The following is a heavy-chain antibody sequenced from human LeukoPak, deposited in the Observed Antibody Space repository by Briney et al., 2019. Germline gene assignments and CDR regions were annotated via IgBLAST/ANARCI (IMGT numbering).Heavy chain of an antibody. D-gene: IGHD3-10*02. J-gene: IGHJ6*04. CDR2: IRYDGNDK. CDR3: AELGITMIGGV. CDR1: KFTFSSSG. Sequence: GGSLRLSCAASKFTFSSSGMHWVRQAPGKGLEWVAFIRYDGNDKYYADSVKGRFTISRDNSKNTLYLQMNSLRAEDTAVYYCAELGITMIGGVWGKGTTVTISS. V-gene: IGHV3-30*02.